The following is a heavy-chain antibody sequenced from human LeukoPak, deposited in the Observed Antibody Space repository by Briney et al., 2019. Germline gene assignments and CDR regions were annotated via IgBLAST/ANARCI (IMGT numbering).Heavy chain of an antibody. CDR1: GYTFTNYG. CDR2: NSAYNGNT. CDR3: ARYNSMFRGVTTSDY. J-gene: IGHJ4*02. D-gene: IGHD3-10*01. V-gene: IGHV1-18*01. Sequence: ASVKVSCKASGYTFTNYGFNWVRQAPGQGLEWMGNSAYNGNTNYAQKFQDRVTMTTDTSTSTAYMEPRSLRSDDTAVYYCARYNSMFRGVTTSDYWGQGTLVTVSS.